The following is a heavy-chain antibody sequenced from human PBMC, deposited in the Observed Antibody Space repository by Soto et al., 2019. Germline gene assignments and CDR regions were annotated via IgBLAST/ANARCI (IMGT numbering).Heavy chain of an antibody. CDR3: ARDRGGGSYPNFYFDY. D-gene: IGHD1-26*01. J-gene: IGHJ4*02. CDR2: INPSGGST. CDR1: GYTFTSYY. V-gene: IGHV1-46*01. Sequence: GASVKVSCKASGYTFTSYYMHWVREAPGQGLEWMGIINPSGGSTSYAQKFQGRVTMTRDTSTSTVYMELSSLRSEDTAVYYCARDRGGGSYPNFYFDYWGQGXLVTVSS.